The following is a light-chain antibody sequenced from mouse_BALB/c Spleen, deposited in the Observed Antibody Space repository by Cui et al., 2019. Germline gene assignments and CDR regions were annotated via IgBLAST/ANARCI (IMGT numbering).Light chain of an antibody. CDR2: WAS. V-gene: IGKV6-23*01. Sequence: DIVMTQSPKFMSTSVGDRVSITCKASQDVGTAVAWYQQKPGQSPKLLIYWASTRHTGVPDRFTGSGSGTDFTLTISNVQSEDLADYFCQQYSSYPITFGSGTKLEIK. CDR1: QDVGTA. J-gene: IGKJ4*01. CDR3: QQYSSYPIT.